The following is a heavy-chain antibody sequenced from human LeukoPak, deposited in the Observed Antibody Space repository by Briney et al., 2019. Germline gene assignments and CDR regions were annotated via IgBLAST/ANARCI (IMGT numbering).Heavy chain of an antibody. CDR3: TTDETPYGDSFDY. J-gene: IGHJ4*02. CDR1: GFTFSGSA. CDR2: IRTKAYNYAT. Sequence: GGSLRLSCAASGFTFSGSAMNWVRQASGKGLEWVGRIRTKAYNYATAYSTSVKGRFTISRDDSKNTTYLQMNSLKTEDTAVYYCTTDETPYGDSFDYWGQGTLVTVSS. V-gene: IGHV3-73*01. D-gene: IGHD4-17*01.